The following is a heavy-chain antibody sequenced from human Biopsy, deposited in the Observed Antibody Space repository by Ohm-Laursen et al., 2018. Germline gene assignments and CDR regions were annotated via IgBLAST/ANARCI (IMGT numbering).Heavy chain of an antibody. CDR3: ARDPGYDFWSGSDPFDI. J-gene: IGHJ3*02. Sequence: ASVKVSCKASGYTFTNYAINWVRQAPGQGLEWLGGISVKTGNTNYTQKLQGRVTMTTDTSTRTAYMELRSLRSGDTAIYFCARDPGYDFWSGSDPFDIWGQGTLVTVS. D-gene: IGHD3-3*01. CDR1: GYTFTNYA. V-gene: IGHV1-18*01. CDR2: ISVKTGNT.